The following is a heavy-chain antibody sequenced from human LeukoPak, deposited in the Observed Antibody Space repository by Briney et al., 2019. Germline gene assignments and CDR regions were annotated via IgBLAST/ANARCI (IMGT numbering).Heavy chain of an antibody. J-gene: IGHJ5*02. CDR3: AKDRSTVTTLGVDP. CDR1: GFTFSTYA. CDR2: ISYDGSDK. D-gene: IGHD4-17*01. Sequence: GGSLRLSCAASGFTFSTYAIHWVRQAPGKGLEWVAVISYDGSDKYYADSVKGRFTISRDNSKNTLYLQMNSLRAEDTAVYYCAKDRSTVTTLGVDPWGQGILVTVSS. V-gene: IGHV3-30*04.